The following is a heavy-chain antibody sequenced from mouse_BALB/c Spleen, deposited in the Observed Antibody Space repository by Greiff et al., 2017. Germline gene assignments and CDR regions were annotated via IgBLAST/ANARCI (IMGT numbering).Heavy chain of an antibody. Sequence: QVQLQQPGAELVKPGASVKMSCKASGYTFTSYNMHWVKQTPGQGLEWIGAIYPGNGDTSYNQKFKGKATLTADKSSSTAYMQLSSLTSEDSAVYYCARGLLLRSMDYWGQGTSVTVSS. V-gene: IGHV1-12*01. CDR2: IYPGNGDT. J-gene: IGHJ4*01. CDR3: ARGLLLRSMDY. CDR1: GYTFTSYN. D-gene: IGHD1-1*01.